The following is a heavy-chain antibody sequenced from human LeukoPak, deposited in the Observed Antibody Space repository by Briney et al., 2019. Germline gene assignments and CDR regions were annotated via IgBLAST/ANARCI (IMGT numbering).Heavy chain of an antibody. CDR2: MYNDGST. J-gene: IGHJ4*02. CDR1: GFTVSTNS. Sequence: GGSLRLSCAASGFTVSTNSMSWVRQAPGKGLEWVSLMYNDGSTSYADSVKGRFSISRDNAKNTLYLQMSSLRAEDTAVYYCARAAPLDCSRTRCHWDYFDFWGPGTLVTVSS. CDR3: ARAAPLDCSRTRCHWDYFDF. V-gene: IGHV3-53*01. D-gene: IGHD2-2*01.